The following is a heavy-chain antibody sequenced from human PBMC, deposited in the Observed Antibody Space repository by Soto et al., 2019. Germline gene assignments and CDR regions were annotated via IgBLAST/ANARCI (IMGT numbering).Heavy chain of an antibody. CDR1: GYTFTSYG. CDR3: ARDRGSYALDC. J-gene: IGHJ4*02. D-gene: IGHD1-26*01. Sequence: QVQLVQSGAEVKKPGASVKVSCKASGYTFTSYGISWARQAPGQGLEWMGWISANNGNTNYAQKLQVRVTMTTDTSTSTGYMELRSLRSDDTAVYYCARDRGSYALDCWGQGTLVTVSS. V-gene: IGHV1-18*01. CDR2: ISANNGNT.